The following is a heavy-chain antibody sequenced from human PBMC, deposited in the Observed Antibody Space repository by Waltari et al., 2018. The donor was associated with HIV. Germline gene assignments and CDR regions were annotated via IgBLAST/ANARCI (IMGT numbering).Heavy chain of an antibody. CDR1: GFTFSSHA. D-gene: IGHD3-22*01. CDR2: MRWRVGST. V-gene: IGHV3-23*01. CDR3: AKDRDSSVFDACDI. J-gene: IGHJ3*02. Sequence: EVQLLESGGGLVQPGGSLRPSCAASGFTFSSHAMSWVRQAPGSGVVCGSAMRWRVGSTYYAASVRGRFTIARDNSKNLLYLQMNSLRAVDTAVYYCAKDRDSSVFDACDIWGQGTMVTVSS.